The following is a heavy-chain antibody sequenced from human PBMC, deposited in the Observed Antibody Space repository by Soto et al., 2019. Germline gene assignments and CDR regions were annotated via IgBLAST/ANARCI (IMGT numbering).Heavy chain of an antibody. D-gene: IGHD5-12*01. CDR2: IFSSGST. CDR1: GGSIGSGDYY. V-gene: IGHV4-30-4*01. Sequence: SETLSLTCTVSGGSIGSGDYYWTWIRQPPGRGLEWTGYIFSSGSTFYNPSLKSRLIISLDRSKNQFSLKLTSVTAADTAVYYCARYTKGYGGYGYGLDPWGQGTLVTVSS. J-gene: IGHJ5*02. CDR3: ARYTKGYGGYGYGLDP.